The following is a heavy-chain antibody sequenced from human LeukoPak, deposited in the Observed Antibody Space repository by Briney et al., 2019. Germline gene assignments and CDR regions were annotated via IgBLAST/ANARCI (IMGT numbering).Heavy chain of an antibody. J-gene: IGHJ3*02. Sequence: SETLSLTCAVYGGSFSGYYWSWIRQPPGKGLEWIGEINHSGSTNYNPSLKSRVTISVDTSKNQFSLKLSSVTAADTAVYYCARGQPRRTRIAAVRVHGDAFDIWGQGTMVTVSS. D-gene: IGHD6-13*01. CDR1: GGSFSGYY. V-gene: IGHV4-34*01. CDR3: ARGQPRRTRIAAVRVHGDAFDI. CDR2: INHSGST.